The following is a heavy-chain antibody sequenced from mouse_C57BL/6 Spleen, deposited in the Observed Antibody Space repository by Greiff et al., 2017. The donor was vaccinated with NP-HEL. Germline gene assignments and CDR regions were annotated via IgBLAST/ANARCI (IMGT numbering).Heavy chain of an antibody. CDR2: IDPSDSET. V-gene: IGHV1-52*01. CDR1: GYTFTSYW. Sequence: QVQLQQPGAELVRPGSSVKLSCKASGYTFTSYWMHWVKQRPIQGLEWIGNIDPSDSETHYNQKFKDKATLTVDKSSSTAYMQLSSLTSEDSAVYYCAREGDYYSNYGDYAMDYWGQGTSVTVSS. CDR3: AREGDYYSNYGDYAMDY. D-gene: IGHD2-5*01. J-gene: IGHJ4*01.